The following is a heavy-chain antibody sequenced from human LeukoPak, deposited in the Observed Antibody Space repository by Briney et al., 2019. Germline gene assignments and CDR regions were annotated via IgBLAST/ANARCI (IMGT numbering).Heavy chain of an antibody. CDR1: GFTFSTYS. CDR2: ISSSSSYI. Sequence: GGSLRLSCAASGFTFSTYSMNWVRQAPGKGLEWVSSISSSSSYIYYADSVKGRFTISRDNAKKSLHLQMNSLRAEDTALYYCARGVDTAMILWSAFDIWGQGTMVTVSS. D-gene: IGHD5-18*01. J-gene: IGHJ3*02. CDR3: ARGVDTAMILWSAFDI. V-gene: IGHV3-21*01.